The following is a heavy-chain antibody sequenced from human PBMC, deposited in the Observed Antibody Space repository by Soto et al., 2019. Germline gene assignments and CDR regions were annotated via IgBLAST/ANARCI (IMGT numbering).Heavy chain of an antibody. Sequence: EVQLVESGGGLVQPGGSLRLSCAASGFTFSNYWMHWVRQAPGKGLVWVSRINYDGSSTAYADSVKGRFSISRDNAKNTLYLQMNSLRAEDTAVYYCARGARWSSYYIDVWGNGTTVTVSS. D-gene: IGHD2-8*01. CDR1: GFTFSNYW. V-gene: IGHV3-74*01. J-gene: IGHJ6*03. CDR2: INYDGSST. CDR3: ARGARWSSYYIDV.